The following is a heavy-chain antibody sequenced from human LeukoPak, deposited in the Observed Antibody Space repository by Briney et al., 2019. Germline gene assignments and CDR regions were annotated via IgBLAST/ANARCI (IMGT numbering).Heavy chain of an antibody. J-gene: IGHJ4*02. D-gene: IGHD3-22*01. CDR3: ARDRGSDSSGYYCDY. CDR2: ISYDGSNK. Sequence: GGSLRLSCAASGFTFSSYAMHWVRQAPGKGLEWVAVISYDGSNKYYADSVKGRFTISRDNSKNTLYLQMNSLRAEDTAVYYCARDRGSDSSGYYCDYWGQGTLVTVSS. CDR1: GFTFSSYA. V-gene: IGHV3-30-3*01.